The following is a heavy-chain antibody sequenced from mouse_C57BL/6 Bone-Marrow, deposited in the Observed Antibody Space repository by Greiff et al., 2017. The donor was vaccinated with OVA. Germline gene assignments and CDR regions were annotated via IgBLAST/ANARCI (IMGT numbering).Heavy chain of an antibody. CDR2: INPGSGGT. J-gene: IGHJ2*01. CDR1: GYAFTNYL. Sequence: QVQLKESGAELVRPGTSVKVSCKASGYAFTNYLIEWVKQRPGQGLEWIGVINPGSGGTNYNEKFKGKATLTADKSSSTAYMQLSSLTSEDSAVYFCGLYYGKGRDYFDYWGQGTTLTVSS. D-gene: IGHD2-1*01. CDR3: GLYYGKGRDYFDY. V-gene: IGHV1-54*01.